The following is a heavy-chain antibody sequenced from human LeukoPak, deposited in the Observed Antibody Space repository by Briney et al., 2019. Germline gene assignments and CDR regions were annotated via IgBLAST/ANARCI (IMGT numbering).Heavy chain of an antibody. CDR3: ARLAAVAGTGTNDY. D-gene: IGHD6-19*01. CDR2: IYTSGST. V-gene: IGHV4-61*02. J-gene: IGHJ4*02. CDR1: GGSISSGSYY. Sequence: SQTLSLTCTVSGGSISSGSYYWSWIRQPAGKGLEWIGRIYTSGSTNYNPSLKSRVTISVDTSKNQFSLKLSSVTAADTAVYYCARLAAVAGTGTNDYWGQGTLVTVSS.